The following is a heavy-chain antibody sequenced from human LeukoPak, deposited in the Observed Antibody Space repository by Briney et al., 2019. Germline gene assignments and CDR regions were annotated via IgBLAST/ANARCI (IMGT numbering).Heavy chain of an antibody. V-gene: IGHV3-15*07. D-gene: IGHD2-2*02. CDR3: TTRGYCSGAGCYSDY. CDR1: GLSFRSAW. J-gene: IGHJ4*02. CDR2: IRSKADNGTA. Sequence: GGSLRLSCGASGLSFRSAWMNWVRQAPGKGLEWVGRIRSKADNGTAEYAALVKGRFTISRDDSKKMLYLQTNSLEVNDTAVYYCTTRGYCSGAGCYSDYWGQGTLVTVSS.